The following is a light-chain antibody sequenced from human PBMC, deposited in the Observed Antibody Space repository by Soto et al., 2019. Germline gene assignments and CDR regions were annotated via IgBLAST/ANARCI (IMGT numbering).Light chain of an antibody. J-gene: IGLJ1*01. Sequence: QSALTQPASVSGSPGQSITISCTGTSSDVGGYIYVCWYQQHPGKAPKLMIYDVTSRPSGVSYRFSGSTSGNTASLTISGLQDEDEADYYCSSYTTLSSYVFGTGTKLTVL. CDR2: DVT. CDR1: SSDVGGYIY. V-gene: IGLV2-14*01. CDR3: SSYTTLSSYV.